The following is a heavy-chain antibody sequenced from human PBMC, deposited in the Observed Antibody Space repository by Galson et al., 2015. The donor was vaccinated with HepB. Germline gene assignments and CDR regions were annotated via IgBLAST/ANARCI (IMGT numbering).Heavy chain of an antibody. V-gene: IGHV3-49*03. J-gene: IGHJ4*02. CDR1: GFTVGDYA. CDR3: TGATVGFIY. CDR2: IRGNAYGGTT. Sequence: SLRLSCAASGFTVGDYAMSWYRQAPGKGLEWVGFIRGNAYGGTTEYAASVKGRFTISRDDSKSIAYLQMNSLKTEDTAVYYCTGATVGFIYWGQGTLVTVSS.